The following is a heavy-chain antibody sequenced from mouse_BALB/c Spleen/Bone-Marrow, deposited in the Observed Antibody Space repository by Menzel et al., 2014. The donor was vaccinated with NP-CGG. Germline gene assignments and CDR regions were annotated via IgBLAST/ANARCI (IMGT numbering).Heavy chain of an antibody. CDR1: GFTFSSYA. Sequence: EVKLVESGGGLVKLGGSLKLSCAASGFTFSSYAMSWVRQTPEKRLEWVASISSGGSTYYPDSVKGRFTISRDNARNILFLQMSSLRSEDTAMYYCARDDCDDQCYFDYWGQGTTLTVSS. CDR3: ARDDCDDQCYFDY. CDR2: ISSGGST. D-gene: IGHD2-4*01. V-gene: IGHV5-6-5*01. J-gene: IGHJ2*01.